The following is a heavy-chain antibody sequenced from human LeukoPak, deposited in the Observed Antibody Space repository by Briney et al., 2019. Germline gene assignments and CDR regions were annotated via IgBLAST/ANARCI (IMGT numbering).Heavy chain of an antibody. CDR1: GYTFTSYY. J-gene: IGHJ4*02. CDR3: ARVRDSEMATTGTPFDY. Sequence: ASVKVSCKASGYTFTSYYMHWVRQAPGQGLEWMGIINPSGGSTSYAQKFQGRVTITADESTSTAYMELSSLRSEDTAVYYCARVRDSEMATTGTPFDYWGQGTLVTVSS. D-gene: IGHD5-24*01. CDR2: INPSGGST. V-gene: IGHV1-46*01.